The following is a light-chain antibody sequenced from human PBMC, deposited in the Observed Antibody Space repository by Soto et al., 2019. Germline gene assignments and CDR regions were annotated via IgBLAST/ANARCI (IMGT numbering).Light chain of an antibody. Sequence: DIQITQSPSTLSASVGDRVTITCRASQSISSWLAWYQQKPGKAPKLLIYDASSLESGVPSRFSGSGSGTEFTHTISSLQPDDFATYYCQHYNTYPWTFGQGTKVDI. J-gene: IGKJ1*01. V-gene: IGKV1-5*01. CDR3: QHYNTYPWT. CDR2: DAS. CDR1: QSISSW.